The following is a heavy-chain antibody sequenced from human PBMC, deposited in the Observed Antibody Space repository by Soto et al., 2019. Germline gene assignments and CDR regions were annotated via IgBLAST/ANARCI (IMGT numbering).Heavy chain of an antibody. V-gene: IGHV1-69*13. D-gene: IGHD3-22*01. CDR1: GGTFSSYA. CDR2: IIPIFGTA. J-gene: IGHJ6*02. Sequence: GASVKVSCKASGGTFSSYAISWVRQAPGQGLEWMGGIIPIFGTANYAQKFQGRVTITADESTSTAYMELSSLRSEDTAVYYCARTYYYDSSGYYLWGKYYYYYGMDVWGQGTTVTVSS. CDR3: ARTYYYDSSGYYLWGKYYYYYGMDV.